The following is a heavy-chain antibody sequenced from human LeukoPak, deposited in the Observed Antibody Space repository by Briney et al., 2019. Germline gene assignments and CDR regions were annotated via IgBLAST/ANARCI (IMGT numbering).Heavy chain of an antibody. CDR3: ASLSGAFGYSHSGMDY. V-gene: IGHV1-69*13. J-gene: IGHJ4*02. D-gene: IGHD6-13*01. Sequence: GASVKVSCKASGGTFSSYAISWVRQAPGQGLGWMGGIIPIFGTANYAQKFQGRVTITADESTSTAYMELSSLRSEDTAVYYCASLSGAFGYSHSGMDYWGQGTLVTVSS. CDR1: GGTFSSYA. CDR2: IIPIFGTA.